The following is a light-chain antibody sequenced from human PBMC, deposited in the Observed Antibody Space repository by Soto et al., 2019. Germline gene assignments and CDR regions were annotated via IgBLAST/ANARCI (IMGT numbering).Light chain of an antibody. Sequence: QLVLTQSPSASASLGASVKLTCTLSSGHSSYAIAWHQQQPEKGPRFLMRVNSDGSHSRGDGIPDRFSGSSSGAERHLTISSIQSEDEADYYCQTWGTGIRVFGGGTKLTVL. CDR2: VNSDGSH. J-gene: IGLJ3*02. CDR3: QTWGTGIRV. CDR1: SGHSSYA. V-gene: IGLV4-69*01.